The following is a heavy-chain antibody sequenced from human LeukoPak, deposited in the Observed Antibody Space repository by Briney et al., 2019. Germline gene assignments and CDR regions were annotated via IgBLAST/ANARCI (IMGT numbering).Heavy chain of an antibody. CDR3: AREGRIVGATRFDY. J-gene: IGHJ4*02. V-gene: IGHV4-4*07. D-gene: IGHD1-26*01. CDR2: IYTSGST. Sequence: SETLSLTCTVSGSSISSYYWSWIRQPAGRGLEWIGRIYTSGSTNYNPSLKSRVTMSVDTSKNQFSLKLSSVTAADTAVYYCAREGRIVGATRFDYWGQGTLVTVSS. CDR1: GSSISSYY.